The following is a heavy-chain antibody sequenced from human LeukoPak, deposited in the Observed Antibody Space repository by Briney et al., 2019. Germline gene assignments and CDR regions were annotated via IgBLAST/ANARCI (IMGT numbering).Heavy chain of an antibody. J-gene: IGHJ4*02. D-gene: IGHD6-19*01. V-gene: IGHV3-30*18. CDR1: GFTFSSYG. CDR3: AKVERGYSSL. Sequence: GGSLRLSCAASGFTFSSYGMHWVRQAPGKGLEWVAVISYDGSNKYYADSVKGRFTISRDNSKNTLYLQMNSLRAEDTAVYYCAKVERGYSSLWDQGTLVTVSS. CDR2: ISYDGSNK.